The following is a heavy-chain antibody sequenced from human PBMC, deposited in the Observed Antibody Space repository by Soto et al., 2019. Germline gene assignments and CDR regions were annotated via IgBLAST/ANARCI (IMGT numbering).Heavy chain of an antibody. V-gene: IGHV1-46*01. Sequence: ASVTVSCKASGYTFPSYYMHWVRQAPGQGLEWMGLIIPSGGGTSYAQKFQGRVTMTSDTSTSTVYMELSSLRSEDTAVYYCARVHVMVVAGSTFDYWVHGTLVTVSS. CDR1: GYTFPSYY. D-gene: IGHD6-19*01. CDR3: ARVHVMVVAGSTFDY. J-gene: IGHJ4*01. CDR2: IIPSGGGT.